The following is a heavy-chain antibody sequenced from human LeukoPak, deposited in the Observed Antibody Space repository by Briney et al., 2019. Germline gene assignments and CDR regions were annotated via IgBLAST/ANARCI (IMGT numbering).Heavy chain of an antibody. D-gene: IGHD6-19*01. Sequence: GGSLRLSCAASGFTFSSYGMHWVRQAPGKGLEWVAVIWYDGSNKYYADSVKGRFTISRDNSKNTLYLQVNSLRAEDTAVYYCAREGIAVAGPSKRPFDYWGQGTLVTVSS. CDR2: IWYDGSNK. V-gene: IGHV3-33*01. J-gene: IGHJ4*02. CDR3: AREGIAVAGPSKRPFDY. CDR1: GFTFSSYG.